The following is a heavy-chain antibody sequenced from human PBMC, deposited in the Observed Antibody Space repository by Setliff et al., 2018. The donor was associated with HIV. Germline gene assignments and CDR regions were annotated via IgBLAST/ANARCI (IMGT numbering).Heavy chain of an antibody. Sequence: GGSLRLSCEASGFPFSAYAFSWVRQAPGKGLEWVSTSGNGGIIVYTDYVKGRFTMSRDNSKNTLFLVLTSLRPEDTAVYYCAKEAVSGTYFGSGFDYWGQGTLVTVSS. D-gene: IGHD1-26*01. CDR2: SGNGGII. V-gene: IGHV3-23*01. CDR3: AKEAVSGTYFGSGFDY. CDR1: GFPFSAYA. J-gene: IGHJ4*02.